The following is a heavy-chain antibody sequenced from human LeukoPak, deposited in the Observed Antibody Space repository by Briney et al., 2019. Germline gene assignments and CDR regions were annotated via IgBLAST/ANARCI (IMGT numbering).Heavy chain of an antibody. Sequence: ASVKVSCKAFGYSLTNYYVHWVRQAPGQGLEWMGEINPSGGSTSYVQKFQGRITVTRDTYTNTVYMDLSSLRNEDTATYYCARGAPTTRIGAGRFDYWGQGSLLTVAS. CDR2: INPSGGST. J-gene: IGHJ4*02. CDR3: ARGAPTTRIGAGRFDY. V-gene: IGHV1-46*01. D-gene: IGHD5-12*01. CDR1: GYSLTNYY.